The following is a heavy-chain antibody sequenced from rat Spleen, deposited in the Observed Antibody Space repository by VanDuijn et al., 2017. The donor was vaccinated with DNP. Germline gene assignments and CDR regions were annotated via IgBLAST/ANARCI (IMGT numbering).Heavy chain of an antibody. V-gene: IGHV3-1*01. CDR2: ISYSGST. J-gene: IGHJ2*01. CDR1: GSSITSNY. D-gene: IGHD1-5*01. Sequence: EVRLQESGPGLVKPSQSLSLTCSVTGSSITSNYWGWIRQFPGNKMEWIGHISYSGSTSYNPSLKSRISITRDTSKNQFFLQLSSVTTEDTATYFCARWNIGTTTLDYWGQGVMVTVSS. CDR3: ARWNIGTTTLDY.